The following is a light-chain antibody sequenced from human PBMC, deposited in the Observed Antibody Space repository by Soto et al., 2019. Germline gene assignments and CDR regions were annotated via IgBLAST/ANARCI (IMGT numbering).Light chain of an antibody. CDR2: EAS. CDR3: QHHAHLPIT. CDR1: QSVGNN. Sequence: ELVLTQSPATMSSSPRERATLSCRASQSVGNNLAWYQQKPGQAPGLLIYEASTMATGIPARFIGSGSGTDFTLTIISLELEYVAVYYCQHHAHLPITFGGGTMLEIK. V-gene: IGKV3-11*01. J-gene: IGKJ4*01.